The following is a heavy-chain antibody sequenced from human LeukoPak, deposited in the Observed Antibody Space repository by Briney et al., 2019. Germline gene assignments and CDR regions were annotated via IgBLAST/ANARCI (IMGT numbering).Heavy chain of an antibody. CDR3: ARDNHISRYYFDY. D-gene: IGHD2-21*01. CDR1: GGSFSGYY. V-gene: IGHV4-34*01. Sequence: KPSETLSLTCAVYGGSFSGYYWSWIRQPPGKGLEWIGEINHSGSTNYNPSLKSRVTISVDTSKNQFSLQLNSVTPEDTAVYYCARDNHISRYYFDYWGQGTLVTVSS. CDR2: INHSGST. J-gene: IGHJ4*02.